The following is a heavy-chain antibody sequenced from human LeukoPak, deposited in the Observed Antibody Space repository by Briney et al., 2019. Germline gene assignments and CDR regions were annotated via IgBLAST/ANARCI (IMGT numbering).Heavy chain of an antibody. Sequence: GGSLRLSCAVSGISVSNYGMSWVRQAPGKGLELVAGISDSGGRTNYADSVKGRFTSSRDNPKNTLYLQMNSLRAEDTAVYFCAKRGVVIRVILVGFHKEAYYFDSWGQGALVTVSS. CDR3: AKRGVVIRVILVGFHKEAYYFDS. CDR2: ISDSGGRT. D-gene: IGHD3-22*01. V-gene: IGHV3-23*01. J-gene: IGHJ4*02. CDR1: GISVSNYG.